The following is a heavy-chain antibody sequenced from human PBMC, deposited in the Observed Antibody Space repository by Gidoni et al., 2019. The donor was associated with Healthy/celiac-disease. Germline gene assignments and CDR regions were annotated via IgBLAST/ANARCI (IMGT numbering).Heavy chain of an antibody. CDR1: GGTFSSYA. Sequence: QVQLVQSGAEVKKPGSSVKVSCKASGGTFSSYANSWVLQAPGKGLAWMGGIIPILGTANNAQKFQGRVTITADKSTSTAYMELSSLRSEDTAVYYCARDSSSWSYYYYGMDVWGQGTTVTVSS. D-gene: IGHD6-13*01. J-gene: IGHJ6*02. CDR2: IIPILGTA. CDR3: ARDSSSWSYYYYGMDV. V-gene: IGHV1-69*06.